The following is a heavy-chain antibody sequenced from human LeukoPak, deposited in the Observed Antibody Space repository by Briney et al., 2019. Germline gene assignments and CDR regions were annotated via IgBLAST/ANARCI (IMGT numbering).Heavy chain of an antibody. CDR1: GGTISSYY. Sequence: PSETLSLTCTVSGGTISSYYWSWIRQPPGKGLEWIGYIYTSGSTNYNPSLKSRVTISVDTSKNQFSLKLSSVTAADTAVYYCARHQDDFWSGYSTGAFDIWGQGTMVTVSS. V-gene: IGHV4-4*09. CDR3: ARHQDDFWSGYSTGAFDI. CDR2: IYTSGST. J-gene: IGHJ3*02. D-gene: IGHD3-3*01.